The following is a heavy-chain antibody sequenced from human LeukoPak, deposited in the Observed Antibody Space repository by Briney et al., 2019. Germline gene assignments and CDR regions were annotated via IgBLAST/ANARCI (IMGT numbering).Heavy chain of an antibody. J-gene: IGHJ5*02. CDR1: GYTFTGYY. V-gene: IGHV1-2*02. CDR3: ARGGSYGGNSGRYNP. CDR2: INPNSGGT. D-gene: IGHD4-23*01. Sequence: GASVKVSCKASGYTFTGYYMHWVRQAPGQGLEWMGWINPNSGGTNYAQKFQGRVTMTRDTSISTAYMELSRLRSDDTAVYYCARGGSYGGNSGRYNPWGQGTLVTVSS.